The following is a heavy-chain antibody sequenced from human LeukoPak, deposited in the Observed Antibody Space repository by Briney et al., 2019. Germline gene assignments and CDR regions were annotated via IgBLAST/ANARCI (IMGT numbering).Heavy chain of an antibody. D-gene: IGHD6-19*01. CDR3: ATRYRSGWYYFDY. J-gene: IGHJ4*02. CDR1: GYTLTEFS. CDR2: FDPEDGET. Sequence: ASVKVSCKVSGYTLTEFSMHWVRQAPGKGLEWMGGFDPEDGETIYAQKFQGRVTMTEDTSTDTAYMELSSLRSEDTAVYYCATRYRSGWYYFDYWGQGTLVTVSS. V-gene: IGHV1-24*01.